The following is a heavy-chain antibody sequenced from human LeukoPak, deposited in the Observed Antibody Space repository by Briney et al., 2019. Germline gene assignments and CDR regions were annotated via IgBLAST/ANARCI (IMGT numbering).Heavy chain of an antibody. CDR1: GFIFSGSW. J-gene: IGHJ4*02. CDR2: IKKDGSEK. V-gene: IGHV3-7*03. Sequence: GGSLRLSCTASGFIFSGSWMAWIRQAPGKGLEWVAIIKKDGSEKYYVDSMKGRFTISRDNAKDSLFLQMNSLRAEDTAIYYCTTDTWYSAGHWGQGTLVTVSS. D-gene: IGHD2-15*01. CDR3: TTDTWYSAGH.